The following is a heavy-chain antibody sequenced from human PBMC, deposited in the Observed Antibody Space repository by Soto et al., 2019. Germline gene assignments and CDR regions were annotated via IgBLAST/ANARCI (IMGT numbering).Heavy chain of an antibody. CDR3: ASSATTADYYYGMDV. Sequence: QVQLVQSGAEEKKPGASVRVSCKASGYTFTNYAMHWVRQAPGQRLEWMGWINAGNGNTKYSQKFQGRVTTTRDTSASTAYMELSSLTSEDTAVYHCASSATTADYYYGMDVWGQGTTVTVSS. D-gene: IGHD1-26*01. J-gene: IGHJ6*02. CDR1: GYTFTNYA. V-gene: IGHV1-3*05. CDR2: INAGNGNT.